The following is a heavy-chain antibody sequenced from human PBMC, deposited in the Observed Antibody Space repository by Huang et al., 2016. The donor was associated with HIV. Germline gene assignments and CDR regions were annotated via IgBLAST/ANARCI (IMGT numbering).Heavy chain of an antibody. D-gene: IGHD3-22*01. CDR1: GCNFNNSD. V-gene: IGHV1-8*03. Sequence: QVQLVQSGAEVTKPGASVKVSCKAAGCNFNNSDFNWVRQASGQGLEWMVWMNPKRCNTGYEQKSQGRVTISRNTSITTAYMELRSLRSEDTAVYYCARARGFLYDSTGYYSRYYFDSWGQGTLVTISS. CDR3: ARARGFLYDSTGYYSRYYFDS. J-gene: IGHJ4*02. CDR2: MNPKRCNT.